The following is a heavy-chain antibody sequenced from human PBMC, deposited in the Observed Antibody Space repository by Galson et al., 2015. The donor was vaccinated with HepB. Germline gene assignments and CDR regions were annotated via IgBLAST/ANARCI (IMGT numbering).Heavy chain of an antibody. J-gene: IGHJ5*02. D-gene: IGHD5-12*01. CDR1: GGTLSSYA. V-gene: IGHV1-69*01. CDR2: IIPIFGTA. CDR3: ARDPGYSGYDSNWFDP. Sequence: SCKASGGTLSSYAISWVRQAPGQGLEWMGGIIPIFGTANYAQKFQGRVTITADESTSTAYMELSSLRSEDTAVYYCARDPGYSGYDSNWFDPWGQGTLVTVSS.